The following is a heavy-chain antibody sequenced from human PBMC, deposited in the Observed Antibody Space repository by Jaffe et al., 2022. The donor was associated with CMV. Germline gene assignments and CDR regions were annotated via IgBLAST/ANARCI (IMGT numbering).Heavy chain of an antibody. D-gene: IGHD1-26*01. V-gene: IGHV5-51*01. CDR2: IYPGDSDT. Sequence: EVQLVQSGAEVKKPGESLKISCKGSGYSFTSYWIGWVRQMPGKGLEWMGIIYPGDSDTRYSPSFQGQVTISADKSISTAYLQWSSLKASDTAMYYCATHLGQGGSANYYYYYGMDVWGQGTTVTVSS. CDR3: ATHLGQGGSANYYYYYGMDV. J-gene: IGHJ6*02. CDR1: GYSFTSYW.